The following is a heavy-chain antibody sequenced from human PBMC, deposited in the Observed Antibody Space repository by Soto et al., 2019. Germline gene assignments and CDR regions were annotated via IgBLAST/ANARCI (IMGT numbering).Heavy chain of an antibody. J-gene: IGHJ4*02. D-gene: IGHD3-10*01. CDR2: IYYSGST. Sequence: SETLSLNCTVSGGSISSYYWSWIRQPPGKGLEWIGYIYYSGSTNYNPSLKSRVTISVDTSKNQFSLKLSSVTAADTAVYYCARVAEVLLWFGEFPFAYYFDYWGQGTLVTVSS. V-gene: IGHV4-59*01. CDR1: GGSISSYY. CDR3: ARVAEVLLWFGEFPFAYYFDY.